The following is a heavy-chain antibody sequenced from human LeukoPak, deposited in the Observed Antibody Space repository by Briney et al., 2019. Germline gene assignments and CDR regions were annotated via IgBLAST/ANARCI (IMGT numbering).Heavy chain of an antibody. V-gene: IGHV1-18*01. D-gene: IGHD1-14*01. CDR3: ARDRAGPPDPFDP. CDR1: GYTFTSYG. Sequence: GASVKVSCKASGYTFTSYGIGWVRQAPGQGLEWMGWISAYNGNTNYAQKLQGRVTMTTDTSTSTAYMELRSLRSDVTAVYYCARDRAGPPDPFDPWGQGTLVTVSS. CDR2: ISAYNGNT. J-gene: IGHJ5*02.